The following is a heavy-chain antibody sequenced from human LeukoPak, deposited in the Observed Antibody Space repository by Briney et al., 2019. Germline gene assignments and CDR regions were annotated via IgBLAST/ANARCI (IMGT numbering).Heavy chain of an antibody. CDR2: ISYDGSNK. D-gene: IGHD4-23*01. J-gene: IGHJ4*02. CDR1: GFTFSSYG. CDR3: ARERGGNLDY. V-gene: IGHV3-30*03. Sequence: PGGSLRLSCAASGFTFSSYGMHWVRQAPGKGLEWVAVISYDGSNKYYADSVKGRFTISRDNAKNSLYLQMNSLRAEDTAVYYCARERGGNLDYWGQGTLVTVSS.